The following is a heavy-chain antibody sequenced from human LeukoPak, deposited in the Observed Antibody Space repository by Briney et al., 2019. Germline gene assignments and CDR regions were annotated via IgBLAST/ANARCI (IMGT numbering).Heavy chain of an antibody. Sequence: SETLSLTCAVYGGSFSGYYWSWIRQPPGKGLEWIGEINHSGSTNYNPSLKSRVTISVDTSKNQFSLKLSSVTAADTAVYYCARLAVTGTGNWFDPWGQGTLVTVSS. CDR2: INHSGST. D-gene: IGHD6-19*01. CDR3: ARLAVTGTGNWFDP. J-gene: IGHJ5*02. CDR1: GGSFSGYY. V-gene: IGHV4-34*01.